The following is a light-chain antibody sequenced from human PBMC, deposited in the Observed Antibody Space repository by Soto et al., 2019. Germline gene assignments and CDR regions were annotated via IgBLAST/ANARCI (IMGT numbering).Light chain of an antibody. CDR3: QQYARSPPT. CDR1: QSVGTRL. J-gene: IGKJ1*01. Sequence: EILLTQSPDTLSLSPGERATLSCRAAQSVGTRLAWYQHKTGQAPRLLISGASSRATGIPDRFTGSGSETSFTLTISRLEPEDFAVYYCQQYARSPPTFGQGTKVDIK. CDR2: GAS. V-gene: IGKV3-20*01.